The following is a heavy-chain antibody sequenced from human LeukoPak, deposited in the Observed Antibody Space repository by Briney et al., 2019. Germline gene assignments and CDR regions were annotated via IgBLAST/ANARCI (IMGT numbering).Heavy chain of an antibody. V-gene: IGHV1-69*06. CDR1: GGTFSSYA. CDR2: IIPIFGTA. Sequence: GASVKVSCKASGGTFSSYAISWVRQAPGQGLEWMGGIIPIFGTANYAQKFQGRVTITADKSTSTAYMELSSLRSEDTAVYYCARGLGYSSSWYHLAGETNWFDPWGQGTLVTVSS. J-gene: IGHJ5*02. D-gene: IGHD6-13*01. CDR3: ARGLGYSSSWYHLAGETNWFDP.